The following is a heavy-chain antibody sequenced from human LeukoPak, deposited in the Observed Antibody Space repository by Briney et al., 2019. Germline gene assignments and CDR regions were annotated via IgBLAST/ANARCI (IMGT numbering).Heavy chain of an antibody. J-gene: IGHJ3*02. CDR1: GYTFTGYY. V-gene: IGHV1-2*02. D-gene: IGHD3-22*01. CDR2: INPNSGGT. CDR3: GRDYYDSSGDGAFDI. Sequence: ASVKVSCKASGYTFTGYYMHWVRQAPGQGLEWMGWINPNSGGTNYAQKFQDRVTMTRDTSISTVYMELSKLRSDDTAVYYCGRDYYDSSGDGAFDIWGQGTMVTVSS.